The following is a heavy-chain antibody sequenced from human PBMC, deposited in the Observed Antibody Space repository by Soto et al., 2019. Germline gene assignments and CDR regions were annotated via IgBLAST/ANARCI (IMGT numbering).Heavy chain of an antibody. CDR2: IYHSGST. CDR1: GGSISSGGYS. J-gene: IGHJ4*02. Sequence: QLQLQESGSGLVKPSQTLSLTCAVSGGSISSGGYSWSWIRQPPGKGLEWIGYIYHSGSTYYNPSLXGXVXIXXDRSNNQSSLKLSSVTAADTAVYYCAAGSGLPRYYWGQGTLVTVSS. CDR3: AAGSGLPRYY. D-gene: IGHD3-10*01. V-gene: IGHV4-30-2*01.